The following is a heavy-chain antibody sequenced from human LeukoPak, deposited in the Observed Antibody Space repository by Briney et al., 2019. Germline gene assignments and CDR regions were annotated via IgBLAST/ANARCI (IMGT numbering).Heavy chain of an antibody. CDR3: ARDLRLGYYDSSFPDY. CDR2: ISTGSSTI. CDR1: GLTFSSYS. J-gene: IGHJ4*02. Sequence: GGSLRLSCAASGLTFSSYSMNWVRQAPGKGLEWVSYISTGSSTIYYADSVKGRFTISRDNSKNTLYLQMNSLRAEDTAVYYCARDLRLGYYDSSFPDYWGQGTLVTVSS. D-gene: IGHD3-22*01. V-gene: IGHV3-48*01.